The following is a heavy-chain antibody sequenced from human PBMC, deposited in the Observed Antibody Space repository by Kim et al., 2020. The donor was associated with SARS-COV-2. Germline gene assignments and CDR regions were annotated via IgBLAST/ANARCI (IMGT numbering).Heavy chain of an antibody. CDR3: ARDGHFLEWLSHWSYDYYLDA. Sequence: GGSLRLSCAASGFTFSSYSMNWVRQAPGKGLEWVSSISSSSSYIYYADSVKGRFTISRDNAKNSLYLQMNSLRAEDTAVYYCARDGHFLEWLSHWSYDYYLDAWGKGTPVTVSS. CDR1: GFTFSSYS. V-gene: IGHV3-21*01. J-gene: IGHJ6*03. CDR2: ISSSSSYI. D-gene: IGHD3-3*01.